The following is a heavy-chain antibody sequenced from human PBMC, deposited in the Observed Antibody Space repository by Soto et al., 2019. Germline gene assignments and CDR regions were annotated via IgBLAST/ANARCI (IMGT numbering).Heavy chain of an antibody. D-gene: IGHD2-2*01. Sequence: QVQLVESGGGVVQPGRSLSLSCAASGFSSRTFAMHWVRQAPGKGLEWVAVMSYDGSDKDYADSVKGRFTISRDNSKNTLYLQMSSLRAEDTAVYYCARARLDTPALEYWGQGTLVTVSS. V-gene: IGHV3-30-3*01. CDR1: GFSSRTFA. CDR3: ARARLDTPALEY. CDR2: MSYDGSDK. J-gene: IGHJ4*02.